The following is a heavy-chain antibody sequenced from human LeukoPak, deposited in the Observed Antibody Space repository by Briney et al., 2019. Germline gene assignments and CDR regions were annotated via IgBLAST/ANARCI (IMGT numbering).Heavy chain of an antibody. Sequence: SETLSLTCTVSGGSISSYYWSWIRQPPGKGLEWIGHIYYSGSTNYNPSLKSRVTISVDTSKNQFSLKLSSVTAADTAVYYCARSSSGWPHFDYWGQGTLVTVSS. V-gene: IGHV4-59*01. CDR2: IYYSGST. CDR1: GGSISSYY. CDR3: ARSSSGWPHFDY. D-gene: IGHD6-19*01. J-gene: IGHJ4*02.